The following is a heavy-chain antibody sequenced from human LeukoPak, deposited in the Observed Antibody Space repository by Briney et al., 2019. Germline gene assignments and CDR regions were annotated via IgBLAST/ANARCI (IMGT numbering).Heavy chain of an antibody. CDR2: INGSGDGS. V-gene: IGHV3-23*01. D-gene: IGHD6-13*01. J-gene: IGHJ4*02. CDR1: GATFSSFA. CDR3: ARDKVSSGSWYIWDY. Sequence: GESLRLSCEASGATFSSFAMSWVRQAPGKGLEWVSSINGSGDGSYYADSVRGRFTISRETSHTTLYLQMHRLSAEDTAVYYCARDKVSSGSWYIWDYWGQGTLVPVTS.